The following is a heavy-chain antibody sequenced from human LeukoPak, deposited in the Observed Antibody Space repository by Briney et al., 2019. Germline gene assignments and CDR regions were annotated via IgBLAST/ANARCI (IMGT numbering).Heavy chain of an antibody. CDR1: GISLSNYA. J-gene: IGHJ4*02. CDR2: INERGGST. D-gene: IGHD2-15*01. V-gene: IGHV3-23*01. CDR3: AKCGVCSGGSCYALPCDY. Sequence: GGSLRLSCVVSGISLSNYAMTWVRQAPGKGLEWVSYINERGGSTTYADSVKGRFTISRDNSKNTLYLQMNSLRAEDTAVYYCAKCGVCSGGSCYALPCDYWGQGTLVTVSS.